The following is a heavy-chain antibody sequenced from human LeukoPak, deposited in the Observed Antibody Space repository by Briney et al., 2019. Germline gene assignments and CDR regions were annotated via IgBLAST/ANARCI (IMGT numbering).Heavy chain of an antibody. CDR1: GDSVSSNSAA. D-gene: IGHD5-18*01. V-gene: IGHV6-1*01. CDR2: TYYRSKWYN. CDR3: ARVDLDTAVVTYWFDP. Sequence: SQTLSLTCAISGDSVSSNSAAWNWIRQSPSRGLEWLGRTYYRSKWYNDYAVSVKSRITINPDTSKNQFSLQLYSVTPEDTAVHYCARVDLDTAVVTYWFDPWGQGTLVTVSS. J-gene: IGHJ5*02.